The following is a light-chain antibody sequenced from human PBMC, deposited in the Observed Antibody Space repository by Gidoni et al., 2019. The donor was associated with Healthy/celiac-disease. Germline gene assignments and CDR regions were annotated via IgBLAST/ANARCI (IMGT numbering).Light chain of an antibody. CDR3: QSYDSSLSGSV. CDR2: GNS. V-gene: IGLV1-40*01. J-gene: IGLJ2*01. CDR1: SSNIGAGYD. Sequence: QSVLTQPPSVSRAPGQRVTIPCTGSSSNIGAGYDVHWYQQHPGTAPKLLIYGNSNRPSGVPDRFSGSKSGTSASLAITGLQAEDEADYYCQSYDSSLSGSVFGGGTKLTVL.